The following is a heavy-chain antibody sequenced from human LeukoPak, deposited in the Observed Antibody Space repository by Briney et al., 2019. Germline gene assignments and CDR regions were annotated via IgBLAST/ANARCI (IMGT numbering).Heavy chain of an antibody. D-gene: IGHD3-3*01. CDR3: ARADRTHDFWTPTYYYGMDV. J-gene: IGHJ6*02. Sequence: PGGSLRLSCAASGFTFSSYRMHWVRQAPGKGLVWVSRINSDGSSTSYADSVKGRFTISRDNAKNTLYLQMNSLRAEDTAVYYCARADRTHDFWTPTYYYGMDVWGQGTLVTVSS. V-gene: IGHV3-74*01. CDR1: GFTFSSYR. CDR2: INSDGSST.